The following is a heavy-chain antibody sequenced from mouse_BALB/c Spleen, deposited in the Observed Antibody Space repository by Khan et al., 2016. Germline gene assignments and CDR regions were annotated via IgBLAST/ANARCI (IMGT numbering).Heavy chain of an antibody. CDR2: VNPNNGGS. V-gene: IGHV1-18*01. Sequence: VQLKQSGPDLVKPGASVKISCKASGYSFSGYYLDWVKQSHEKSLEWIGRVNPNNGGSKYNQKFKGQAILTVDRSSTTAYMELRSLTSADSAVYDCVRDAMDYWGQGTSVTVSS. CDR1: GYSFSGYY. J-gene: IGHJ4*01. CDR3: VRDAMDY. D-gene: IGHD3-1*01.